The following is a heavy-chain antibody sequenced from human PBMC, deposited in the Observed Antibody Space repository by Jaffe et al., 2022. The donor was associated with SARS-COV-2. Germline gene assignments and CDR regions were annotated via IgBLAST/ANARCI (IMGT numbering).Heavy chain of an antibody. V-gene: IGHV3-30-3*01. CDR1: GFTFSSYA. D-gene: IGHD2-15*01. J-gene: IGHJ4*02. CDR3: ARDGQDIVVVVAATVDPNWGAPGSYFDY. CDR2: ISYDGSNK. Sequence: QVQLVESGGGVVQPGRSLRLSCAASGFTFSSYAMHWVRQAPGKGLEWVAVISYDGSNKYYADSVKGRFTISRDNSKNTLYLQMNSLRAEDTAVYYCARDGQDIVVVVAATVDPNWGAPGSYFDYWGQGTLVTVSS.